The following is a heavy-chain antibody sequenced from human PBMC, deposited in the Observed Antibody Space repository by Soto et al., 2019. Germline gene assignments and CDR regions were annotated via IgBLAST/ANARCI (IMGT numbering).Heavy chain of an antibody. D-gene: IGHD4-4*01. CDR1: GFTFSTSA. Sequence: SVKVSCKTSGFTFSTSAVQWVRQARGQRPEWIGRIVLGGGNTNYAQKFQERVTITRDISASTAYMELSSLRSEDTAVYYCARDGPHDYSRRCPFDYWGQGTLVTVSS. V-gene: IGHV1-58*01. CDR3: ARDGPHDYSRRCPFDY. J-gene: IGHJ4*02. CDR2: IVLGGGNT.